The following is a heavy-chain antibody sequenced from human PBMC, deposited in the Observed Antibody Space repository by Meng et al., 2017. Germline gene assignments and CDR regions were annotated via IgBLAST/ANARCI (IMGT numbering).Heavy chain of an antibody. CDR1: GGSFSGYY. CDR3: ARALTTHYDYVWGSYRRYYFDY. Sequence: SETLSLTCTVSGGSFSGYYWSWIRQPPGKGLEWIGEINHSGSTNYNPSLKSRVTISVDTSKNQFSLKLSSVTAADTAVYYCARALTTHYDYVWGSYRRYYFDYWGQGTLVTVSS. CDR2: INHSGST. J-gene: IGHJ4*02. D-gene: IGHD3-16*02. V-gene: IGHV4-34*01.